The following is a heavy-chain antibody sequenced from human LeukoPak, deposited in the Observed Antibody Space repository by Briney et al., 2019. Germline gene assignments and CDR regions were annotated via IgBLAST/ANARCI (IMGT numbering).Heavy chain of an antibody. D-gene: IGHD3-22*01. CDR2: ISAYNGNT. CDR1: GYTFTSYG. V-gene: IGHV1-18*01. J-gene: IGHJ4*02. CDR3: AREDYYDSGSNDY. Sequence: GASVKVSCKASGYTFTSYGISWVRQAPGQGLEWMGWISAYNGNTNYAQKFQGRVTITRNPSISTAYMELSSLRSEDTAVYYCAREDYYDSGSNDYWGQGTLVTVSS.